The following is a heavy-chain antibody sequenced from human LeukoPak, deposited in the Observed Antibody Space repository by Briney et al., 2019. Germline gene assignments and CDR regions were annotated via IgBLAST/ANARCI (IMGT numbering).Heavy chain of an antibody. CDR2: ISASGVNT. V-gene: IGHV3-23*01. J-gene: IGHJ4*02. D-gene: IGHD3-9*01. Sequence: GGSLRLSCAASGFTFSTYAMSWVRQAPGTGLEWVSLISASGVNTHFADSVKGRFTFSRDNPKNTLYLQMNSLRAEDTAVYYCAKARAAILSGPYYFDYWGQGTLVTVSS. CDR3: AKARAAILSGPYYFDY. CDR1: GFTFSTYA.